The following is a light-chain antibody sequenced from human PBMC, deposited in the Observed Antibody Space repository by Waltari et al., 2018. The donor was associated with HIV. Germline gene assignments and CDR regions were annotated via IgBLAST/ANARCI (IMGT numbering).Light chain of an antibody. J-gene: IGLJ1*01. CDR3: CSYAGSPYV. CDR1: SSDVGNYNL. CDR2: EVT. V-gene: IGLV2-23*02. Sequence: HSPLTQPAPVSGSPGQPTTISCTGTSSDVGNYNLVSWYQQHPGKAPKLIIYEVTKRPSGISNRFSGSKSGNTASLTISGLQAEDEADYYCCSYAGSPYVLGSGTKVTVL.